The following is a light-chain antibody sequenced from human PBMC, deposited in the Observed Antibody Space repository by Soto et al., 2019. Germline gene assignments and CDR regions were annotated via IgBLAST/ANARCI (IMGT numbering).Light chain of an antibody. J-gene: IGKJ4*01. CDR2: AAS. CDR1: QGIGNY. Sequence: DIQMTQSPSSLSASVGDRVTITCRASQGIGNYLAWYQQRLGKVPKLLIYAASTLQSGVPSRFSGSGSGPDFTLTISSLQPEDVATYYCQKYDHAPLTFGGGTKVEIK. V-gene: IGKV1-27*01. CDR3: QKYDHAPLT.